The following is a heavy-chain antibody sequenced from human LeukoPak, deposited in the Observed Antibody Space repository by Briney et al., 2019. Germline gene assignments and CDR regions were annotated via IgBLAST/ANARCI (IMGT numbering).Heavy chain of an antibody. V-gene: IGHV1-69*04. D-gene: IGHD6-19*01. Sequence: ASVKVSCKASGGTFSSYAISWVRQAPGQGLEWMGRIIPILGIANYAQKFQGRVTITADKSTSTAYMELSSLRSEDTAVYYCASTGIAVAGAYFDYWGQGTLVTVSS. CDR3: ASTGIAVAGAYFDY. CDR2: IIPILGIA. J-gene: IGHJ4*02. CDR1: GGTFSSYA.